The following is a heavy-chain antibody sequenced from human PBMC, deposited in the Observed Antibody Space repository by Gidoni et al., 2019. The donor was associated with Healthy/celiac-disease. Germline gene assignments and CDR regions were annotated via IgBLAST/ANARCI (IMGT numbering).Heavy chain of an antibody. CDR1: GGSISSGGYY. D-gene: IGHD3-10*01. Sequence: QVQLQESGPGLVKPSQTLSLTCTVSGGSISSGGYYWSWSRQHPGKGLEWIGYIYYSGSTYYNPSLKIRVTISVDTSKNQFSLKLSSVTAAYTAVYYCARTPSVLRGGFDYWGQGTLVTVSS. CDR3: ARTPSVLRGGFDY. CDR2: IYYSGST. J-gene: IGHJ4*02. V-gene: IGHV4-31*03.